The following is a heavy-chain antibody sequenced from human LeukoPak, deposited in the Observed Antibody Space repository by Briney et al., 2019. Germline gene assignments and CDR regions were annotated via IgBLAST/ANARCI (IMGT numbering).Heavy chain of an antibody. J-gene: IGHJ4*02. Sequence: PGKSLRLSCAASGFTLSSFGMHWVRQAPGKGLEWAAVISHDGRNKCYADSVKGRFTISRDNSRNTLYLQMNSLRPEDTAVYYCVTHEIASTIDYWGQGTLVTVSS. CDR3: VTHEIASTIDY. CDR1: GFTLSSFG. CDR2: ISHDGRNK. V-gene: IGHV3-30*03. D-gene: IGHD2-2*01.